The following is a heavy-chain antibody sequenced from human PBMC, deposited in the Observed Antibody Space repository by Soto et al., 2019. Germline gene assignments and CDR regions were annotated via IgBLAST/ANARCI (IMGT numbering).Heavy chain of an antibody. D-gene: IGHD4-4*01. CDR1: GGSISSGGYS. Sequence: PSETLSLTCAVSGGSISSGGYSWSWIRQPPGKGLEWIGYIYHSGSTYYNPSLKSRVTISVDRSKNQFSLKLSSVTAADTAVYYCARDSTARYFAYWGQGTLVTVSS. CDR3: ARDSTARYFAY. J-gene: IGHJ4*02. V-gene: IGHV4-30-2*01. CDR2: IYHSGST.